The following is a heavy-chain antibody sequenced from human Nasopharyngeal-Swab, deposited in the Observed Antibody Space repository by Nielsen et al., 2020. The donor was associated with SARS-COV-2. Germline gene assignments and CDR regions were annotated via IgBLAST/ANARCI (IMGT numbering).Heavy chain of an antibody. J-gene: IGHJ4*02. V-gene: IGHV3-53*01. D-gene: IGHD3-22*01. Sequence: VRQAPGKGPEWVSVIYSGGSTYSADSMKSRVTISRDNSKNTLYLQMNSLRAEDTAVYYCARGAYDSSGYFWDYWGQGTLVTVSS. CDR3: ARGAYDSSGYFWDY. CDR2: IYSGGST.